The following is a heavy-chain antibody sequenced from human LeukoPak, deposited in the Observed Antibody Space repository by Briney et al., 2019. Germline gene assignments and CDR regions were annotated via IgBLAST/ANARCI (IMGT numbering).Heavy chain of an antibody. CDR2: IYSGGST. CDR3: ARERNLEIAVAGTIFNY. CDR1: GFTFSSYA. D-gene: IGHD6-19*01. V-gene: IGHV3-66*01. J-gene: IGHJ4*02. Sequence: GGSLRLSCAASGFTFSSYAMSWVRQAPGKGLEWVSVIYSGGSTYYADSVKGRFTISRDNSKNTLYLQMKSLRAEDTAVYYCARERNLEIAVAGTIFNYWGQGALVTVSS.